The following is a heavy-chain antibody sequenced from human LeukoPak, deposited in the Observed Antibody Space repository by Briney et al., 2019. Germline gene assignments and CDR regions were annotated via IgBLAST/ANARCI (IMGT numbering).Heavy chain of an antibody. Sequence: GGSLRLSCAASGFTFSNSWMSWVRQAPGKGLEWVGRIKCKTDGGTTDYAAPVKGRFTISRDDSKNTLYLQMNSPKTEDTAVYYCTTGSSIGYNFDYWGQGTLVTVSS. CDR3: TTGSSIGYNFDY. CDR1: GFTFSNSW. D-gene: IGHD3-10*01. V-gene: IGHV3-15*01. CDR2: IKCKTDGGTT. J-gene: IGHJ4*02.